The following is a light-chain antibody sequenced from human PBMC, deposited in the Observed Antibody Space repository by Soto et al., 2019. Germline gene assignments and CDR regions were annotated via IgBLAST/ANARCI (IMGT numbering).Light chain of an antibody. J-gene: IGLJ1*01. CDR3: SSYTSTSTLV. CDR2: DVS. Sequence: QSALTQPASVSGSPGQSITISCTGTSSDVVGYNYVSWYQQHPGKAPKLMIYDVSNRPSGVSNRFSGSKSGNTASLTISGLQAEYEADYYCSSYTSTSTLVFGSGTKLTVL. V-gene: IGLV2-14*01. CDR1: SSDVVGYNY.